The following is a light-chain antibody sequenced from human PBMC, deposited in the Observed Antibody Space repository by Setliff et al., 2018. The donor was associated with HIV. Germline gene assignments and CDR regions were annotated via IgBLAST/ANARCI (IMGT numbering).Light chain of an antibody. CDR1: SSDIGGYDY. CDR2: EVS. J-gene: IGLJ1*01. V-gene: IGLV2-14*01. CDR3: SSYAGSNTYV. Sequence: QSALAQPASVSGSPGQSITISCTGTSSDIGGYDYVSWYQQHPGKAPKVMIYEVSYRPSGVSNRFSASKSGNTASLTISGLQSEDEADYYCSSYAGSNTYVFGTGTKVTVL.